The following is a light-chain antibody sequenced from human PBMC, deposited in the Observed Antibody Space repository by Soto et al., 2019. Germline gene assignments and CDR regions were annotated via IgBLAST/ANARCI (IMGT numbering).Light chain of an antibody. J-gene: IGLJ2*01. CDR1: NNGSKS. CDR3: QVWDSSSDHRNVV. CDR2: YDS. V-gene: IGLV3-21*04. Sequence: SYELTQPPSVSVAAGKTARITCGGNNNGSKSVHWYQQKPGQAPVLVIYYDSDRPSGIPERFSGANSGNTASLTISRVEAGDKADYYCQVWDSSSDHRNVVFGGGIKLTV.